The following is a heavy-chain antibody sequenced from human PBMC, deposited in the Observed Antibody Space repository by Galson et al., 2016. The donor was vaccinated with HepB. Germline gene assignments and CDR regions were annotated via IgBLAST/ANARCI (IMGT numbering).Heavy chain of an antibody. CDR2: IYQTGTA. Sequence: SETLSLTCAVSGASISNNYWWGWVRQSPEKGLEWIGEIYQTGTANYNPSFTRRATIAVDTSKNQISLRLDSVTAADTAVYYCTRGTLGTSATMAFDYWGQGTLVSGSS. J-gene: IGHJ4*02. CDR3: TRGTLGTSATMAFDY. V-gene: IGHV4-4*02. D-gene: IGHD4/OR15-4a*01. CDR1: GASISNNYW.